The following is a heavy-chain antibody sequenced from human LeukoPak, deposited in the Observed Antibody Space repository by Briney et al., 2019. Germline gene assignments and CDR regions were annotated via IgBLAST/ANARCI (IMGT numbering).Heavy chain of an antibody. CDR1: GFTVSSNY. D-gene: IGHD6-19*01. J-gene: IGHJ4*02. V-gene: IGHV4-34*01. CDR3: ARARGAVAGYFDY. CDR2: INHSGST. Sequence: GSLRLSCAASGFTVSSNYMSWVRQAPGKGLEWIGEINHSGSTNYNPSLKSRVTISLDTSKNQFSLKLSSVTAADTSVYYCARARGAVAGYFDYWGQGTLVTVSS.